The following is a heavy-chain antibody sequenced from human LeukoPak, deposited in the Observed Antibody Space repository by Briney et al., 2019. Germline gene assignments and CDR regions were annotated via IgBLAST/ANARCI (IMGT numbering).Heavy chain of an antibody. V-gene: IGHV7-4-1*02. CDR2: INTNTGKP. CDR1: GYTFTSYA. J-gene: IGHJ4*02. Sequence: ASVKVSCKASGYTFTSYAMNWVRQAPGQGLEWMGWINTNTGKPMYAQGFTGRFVFSLDASVSTAYLQITSLKAEDTALYYCARDSWDYDDSSGYYQNYWRQGTLVTVSS. D-gene: IGHD3-22*01. CDR3: ARDSWDYDDSSGYYQNY.